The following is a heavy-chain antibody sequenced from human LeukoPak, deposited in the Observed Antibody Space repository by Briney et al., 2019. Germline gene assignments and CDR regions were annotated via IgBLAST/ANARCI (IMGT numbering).Heavy chain of an antibody. Sequence: SETLSLTCAVYGGSFSGYYWSWIRQPPGKGLEWIGEINHSGSTNYNPSLKSRVTISVDTSKNQFSLKLSSVTAADTAVYYCARGLVRGRRNRQAVRRYFDLWGRGTLVTVSS. CDR2: INHSGST. CDR3: ARGLVRGRRNRQAVRRYFDL. V-gene: IGHV4-34*01. D-gene: IGHD6-13*01. CDR1: GGSFSGYY. J-gene: IGHJ2*01.